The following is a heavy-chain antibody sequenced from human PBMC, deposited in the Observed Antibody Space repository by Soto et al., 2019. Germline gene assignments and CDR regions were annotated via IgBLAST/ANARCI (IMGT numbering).Heavy chain of an antibody. J-gene: IGHJ5*02. CDR1: GGSISSGGYY. V-gene: IGHV4-31*03. CDR3: AESGLLREFDP. CDR2: IYYSGST. Sequence: SETLSLTCTVSGGSISSGGYYWSWIRQHPGKGLEWIGYIYYSGSTYYNPSLKSRVTISVDTSKNQFSLKLSSVTAADTAVYYCAESGLLREFDPWGQGPLVTVSS. D-gene: IGHD2-21*01.